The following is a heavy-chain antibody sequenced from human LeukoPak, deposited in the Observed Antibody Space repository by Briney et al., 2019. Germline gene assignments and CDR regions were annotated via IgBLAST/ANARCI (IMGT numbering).Heavy chain of an antibody. J-gene: IGHJ6*03. CDR1: DYSISSGYY. CDR3: ARGIYDFWSGPYYYYYYYMDV. D-gene: IGHD3-3*01. CDR2: IYYSGST. V-gene: IGHV4-38-2*02. Sequence: SETLSLTCTVSDYSISSGYYWGWIRQPPGKGLEWIGSIYYSGSTYYNPSLKSRVTISVDTSKNQFSLKLSSVTAADTAVYYCARGIYDFWSGPYYYYYYYMDVWGKGTTVTVSS.